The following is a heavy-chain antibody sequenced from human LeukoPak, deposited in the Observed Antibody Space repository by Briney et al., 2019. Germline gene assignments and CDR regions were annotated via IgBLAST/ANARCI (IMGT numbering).Heavy chain of an antibody. D-gene: IGHD1-26*01. CDR3: ARDETVIVGATWSFDI. CDR2: ISAYNGNT. J-gene: IGHJ3*02. V-gene: IGHV1-18*01. CDR1: GYTFTSYG. Sequence: ASVKVSCKASGYTFTSYGISWVRQAPGQGLEWMGWISAYNGNTNYAQKLQGRVTMTTDTSTSTAYMELRSLRSDDTAVYYCARDETVIVGATWSFDIWGQGTMVTVSS.